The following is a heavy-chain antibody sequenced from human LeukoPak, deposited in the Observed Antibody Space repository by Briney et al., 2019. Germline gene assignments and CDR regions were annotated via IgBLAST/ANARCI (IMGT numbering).Heavy chain of an antibody. V-gene: IGHV3-23*01. CDR2: ISDGGAST. D-gene: IGHD1-26*01. CDR3: AQQVKAGATSSYFNY. CDR1: GFTFSSYV. J-gene: IGHJ4*02. Sequence: GGSLRLSCAASGFTFSSYVLSWVRQAPGEGLEWVSGISDGGASTYYAASVKGRFTISRDNSKNTLYLQMNSLRAEDTAIYYCAQQVKAGATSSYFNYWGQGTLVTVSS.